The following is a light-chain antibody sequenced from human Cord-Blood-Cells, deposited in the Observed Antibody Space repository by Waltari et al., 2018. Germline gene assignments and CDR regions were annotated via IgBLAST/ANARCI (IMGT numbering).Light chain of an antibody. CDR2: DAS. J-gene: IGKJ2*01. Sequence: DIQMTQSPSSLSASVGDRVTITCQASQDISNYLNWYQQKPGKAPKLLIYDASNLETGVPSSFSGSGAGTDFPYTISSLQPEDIATYYGQLYDNLPYTFGQGTKLEIK. CDR3: QLYDNLPYT. V-gene: IGKV1-33*01. CDR1: QDISNY.